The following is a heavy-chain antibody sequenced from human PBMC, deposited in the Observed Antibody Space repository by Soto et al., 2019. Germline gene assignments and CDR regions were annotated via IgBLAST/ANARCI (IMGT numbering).Heavy chain of an antibody. D-gene: IGHD5-18*01. V-gene: IGHV1-69*13. CDR1: GGTFSSYA. CDR3: AREEVRGYSYGEFDY. CDR2: IIPIFGTA. J-gene: IGHJ4*02. Sequence: SVKVSCKASGGTFSSYAISWVRQAPGQGLEWMGGIIPIFGTANYAQKFQGRVTITADESTSTAYMELSSLRSEDTAGYYCAREEVRGYSYGEFDYRGQGTLVTVSS.